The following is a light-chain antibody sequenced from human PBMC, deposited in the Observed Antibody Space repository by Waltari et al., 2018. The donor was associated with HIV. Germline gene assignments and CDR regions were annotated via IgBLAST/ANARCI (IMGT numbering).Light chain of an antibody. CDR1: NIGGLS. CDR2: DDS. CDR3: QVWDRITVV. J-gene: IGLJ3*02. V-gene: IGLV3-21*02. Sequence: SYVLTQPPSVSVAPGQTAKITSGGQNIGGLSLHWYQQKSGQAPVLVVYDDSDRPSGIPERFSGSNSGNTATLTISRVEGGDEADYYCQVWDRITVVFGGGTKLTVL.